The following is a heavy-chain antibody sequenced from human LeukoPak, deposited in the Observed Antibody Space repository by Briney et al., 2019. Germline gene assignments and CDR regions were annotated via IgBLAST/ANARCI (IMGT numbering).Heavy chain of an antibody. CDR3: AKASYCSSTSCYPSNPNWFDP. Sequence: PGGSLRLSCAASGFTFSSYAMSWVRQAPGKGLEWVSAISGSGGSTYYADSVKGRFTISRDSSKNTLYLQMNSLRAEDTAVYYCAKASYCSSTSCYPSNPNWFDPWGQGTLVTVSS. CDR2: ISGSGGST. D-gene: IGHD2-2*01. CDR1: GFTFSSYA. V-gene: IGHV3-23*01. J-gene: IGHJ5*02.